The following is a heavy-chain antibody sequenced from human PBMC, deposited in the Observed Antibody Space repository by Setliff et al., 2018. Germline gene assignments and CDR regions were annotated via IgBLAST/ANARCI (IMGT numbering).Heavy chain of an antibody. V-gene: IGHV7-4-1*02. CDR2: INTNTGNP. J-gene: IGHJ6*03. CDR1: GYTFTTYA. D-gene: IGHD3-10*01. Sequence: GASVKVSCKASGYTFTTYAISWMRRAPGQGLEWMGWINTNTGNPSYAQGFTGRFVFSLDTSVSTAYLQISSLKAEDTALYYCARASRFGTIKYRGDYYMDVWGKGTTVTVSS. CDR3: ARASRFGTIKYRGDYYMDV.